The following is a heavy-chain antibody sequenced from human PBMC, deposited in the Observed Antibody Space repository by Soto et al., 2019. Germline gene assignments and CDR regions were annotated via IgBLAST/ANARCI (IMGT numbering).Heavy chain of an antibody. Sequence: GGSLRLSCAASGFTFNSYAMNWVRQAPGKGLEWVSAISGSGGSTYYADSVKGRFTISRDNSKNTLYLQMNSLRAEDTAVYYCAKDESGYDFFGRPDYWGQGTLVTVSS. V-gene: IGHV3-23*01. D-gene: IGHD5-12*01. CDR1: GFTFNSYA. CDR2: ISGSGGST. J-gene: IGHJ4*02. CDR3: AKDESGYDFFGRPDY.